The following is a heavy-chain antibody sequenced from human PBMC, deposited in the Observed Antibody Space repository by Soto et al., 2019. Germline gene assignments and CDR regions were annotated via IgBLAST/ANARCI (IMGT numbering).Heavy chain of an antibody. CDR1: GYTFTSYG. J-gene: IGHJ4*02. CDR3: ARDYYDFWSGYYRQVGYFDY. V-gene: IGHV1-18*01. Sequence: WASVKVSCKASGYTFTSYGISWVRQAPGQGLEWMGWISAYNGNTNYAQKLQGRVTMTTDTSTSTAYMELRSLRSDDTAVYYCARDYYDFWSGYYRQVGYFDYWGQGTLVTVFS. D-gene: IGHD3-3*01. CDR2: ISAYNGNT.